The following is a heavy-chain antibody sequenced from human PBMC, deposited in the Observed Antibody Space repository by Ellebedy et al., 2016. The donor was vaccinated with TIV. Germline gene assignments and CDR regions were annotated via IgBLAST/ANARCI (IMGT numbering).Heavy chain of an antibody. CDR3: ARDQHFAFDV. J-gene: IGHJ2*01. V-gene: IGHV3-48*02. CDR1: GFTFSSYS. D-gene: IGHD2/OR15-2a*01. CDR2: ISGDSGAT. Sequence: PGGSLRLSCAASGFTFSSYSMHCVRQAPGKGLEWLSYISGDSGATYYADSVRGRFTISRENVKNSMFLQMNSLRDDDTAVYSCARDQHFAFDVWGRGTLVTVSS.